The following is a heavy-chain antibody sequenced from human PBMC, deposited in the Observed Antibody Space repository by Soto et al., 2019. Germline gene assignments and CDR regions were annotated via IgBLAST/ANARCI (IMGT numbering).Heavy chain of an antibody. CDR2: IIPILRMA. V-gene: IGHV1-69*02. CDR1: GGTFTSYT. CDR3: ATSYGSGSAHFDY. D-gene: IGHD3-10*01. Sequence: QVQLVQSGAEVKMPGSSVKVSCTASGGTFTSYTFSWVRQVPGQGLEWMGRIIPILRMADFAQKFQGRVTINADESTSTVYMTLSSLRSEDTAVSYCATSYGSGSAHFDYWGQGTLVTVS. J-gene: IGHJ4*02.